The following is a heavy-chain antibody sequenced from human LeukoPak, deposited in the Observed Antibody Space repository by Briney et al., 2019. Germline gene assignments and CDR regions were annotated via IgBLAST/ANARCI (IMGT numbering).Heavy chain of an antibody. J-gene: IGHJ4*02. V-gene: IGHV1-2*02. CDR2: INPNSGGT. Sequence: ASVKVSCKASGYTFTGYYMHWVRQAPGQGLEWMGWINPNSGGTNYAQRFQGRVTMTRDTSISTAYMELSRLRSDDTAVYYCASQSPSSGWYFLYWGQGTLVTVSS. CDR3: ASQSPSSGWYFLY. CDR1: GYTFTGYY. D-gene: IGHD6-19*01.